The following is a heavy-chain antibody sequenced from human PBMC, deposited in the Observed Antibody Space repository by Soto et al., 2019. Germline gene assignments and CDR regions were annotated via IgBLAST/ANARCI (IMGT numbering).Heavy chain of an antibody. V-gene: IGHV3-23*01. CDR1: GFTFSSYA. CDR2: ISGSGGST. D-gene: IGHD4-17*01. J-gene: IGHJ6*03. CDR3: AGSPYGDYPYYYYYYMDV. Sequence: PGGSLRLSCAASGFTFSSYAMSWVRQAPGKGLEWVSAISGSGGSTYYADSVKGRFTISRDNSKNTLYLQMNSLRAEDTAVYYCAGSPYGDYPYYYYYYMDVWGKGTTVTVSS.